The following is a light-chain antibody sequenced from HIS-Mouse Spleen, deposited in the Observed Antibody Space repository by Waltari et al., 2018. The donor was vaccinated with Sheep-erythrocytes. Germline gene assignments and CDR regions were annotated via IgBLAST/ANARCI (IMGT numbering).Light chain of an antibody. Sequence: QSALTQPPSASGSPGQSVTISCTGTSSDVGGYNYVSWYQQHPGKAPKLMIYEVSKRPSGVPDRFSGSNSGNTATLTISRLEPEDFAVYYCQQYGSSPRTFGQGTK. CDR1: SSDVGGYNY. CDR3: QQYGSSPRT. J-gene: IGLJ3*02. CDR2: EVS. V-gene: IGLV2-8*01.